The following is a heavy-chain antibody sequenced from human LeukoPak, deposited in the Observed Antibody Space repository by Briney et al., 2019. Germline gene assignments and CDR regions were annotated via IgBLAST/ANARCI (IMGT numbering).Heavy chain of an antibody. CDR1: GYTFTKYY. Sequence: ASVRVSCKASGYTFTKYYIHWVRQAPGQGLEWVGIINPNGGSTSYAQKFQGRATVTRDTSTSTVYMELSSLRSEDTAMYYCARVHDYGDPGSSWFDPWGQGTLVIVSS. CDR2: INPNGGST. D-gene: IGHD4-17*01. V-gene: IGHV1-46*01. CDR3: ARVHDYGDPGSSWFDP. J-gene: IGHJ5*02.